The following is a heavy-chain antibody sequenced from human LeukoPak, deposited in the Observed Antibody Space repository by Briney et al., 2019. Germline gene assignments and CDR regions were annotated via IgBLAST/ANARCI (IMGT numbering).Heavy chain of an antibody. CDR1: GFTFDDYG. D-gene: IGHD2-2*02. J-gene: IGHJ4*02. V-gene: IGHV3-20*04. CDR2: INWNGGST. Sequence: PGGPLRLSCAASGFTFDDYGMSWARQAPGKGLEWVSGINWNGGSTGYADSVKGRFTISRDNAKNSLYLQMNSLRAEDTALYYCARDCSSTSCYTFDYWGQGTLVTVSS. CDR3: ARDCSSTSCYTFDY.